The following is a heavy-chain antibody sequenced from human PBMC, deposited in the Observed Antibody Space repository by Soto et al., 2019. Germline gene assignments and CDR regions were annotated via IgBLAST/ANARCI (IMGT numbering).Heavy chain of an antibody. CDR2: ISPYNDYT. Sequence: QVQLVQSAAEVKKPGASVKVSCKASGYTFIRYGITWVRQAPGQGLEWMGWISPYNDYTIYAQKLXXRVTRTTATATXXXYXXLRGLKSDATAVYYCARGGYYDNSWGKLSHYGLDVWGQGTSVTVSS. D-gene: IGHD3-16*01. CDR3: ARGGYYDNSWGKLSHYGLDV. J-gene: IGHJ6*02. CDR1: GYTFIRYG. V-gene: IGHV1-18*01.